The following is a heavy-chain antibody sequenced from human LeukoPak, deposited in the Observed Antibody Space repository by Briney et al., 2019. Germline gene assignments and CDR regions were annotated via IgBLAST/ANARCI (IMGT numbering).Heavy chain of an antibody. Sequence: SETLSLTCTVTGASISSHYWCWIRQTPGTGLEWIGDIYDRGSTTYNPSLKSRVTISVDTSRNQFSLNLRSVTAADTAVYYCAKIEVGRFDPWGQGTLVTVSS. CDR3: AKIEVGRFDP. J-gene: IGHJ5*02. V-gene: IGHV4-59*11. D-gene: IGHD1-26*01. CDR2: IYDRGST. CDR1: GASISSHY.